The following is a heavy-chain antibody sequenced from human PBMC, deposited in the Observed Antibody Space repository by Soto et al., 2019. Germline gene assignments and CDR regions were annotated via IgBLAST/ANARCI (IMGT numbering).Heavy chain of an antibody. CDR3: ARDKFEWAAACPYYFDY. CDR2: ISSSSSTI. Sequence: GGSLRLSCVASGFTISSYSMNWVRQAPGKGLEWVSYISSSSSTIYYADSVKGRFTISRDNAKNSLYLQMNSLRDEDTAVYYCARDKFEWAAACPYYFDYWGQRTLVTVSS. D-gene: IGHD6-13*01. CDR1: GFTISSYS. J-gene: IGHJ4*02. V-gene: IGHV3-48*02.